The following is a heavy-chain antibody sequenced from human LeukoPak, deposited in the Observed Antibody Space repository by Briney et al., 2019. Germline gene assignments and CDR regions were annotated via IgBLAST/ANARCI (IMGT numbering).Heavy chain of an antibody. CDR3: ARSVQWLPY. CDR2: ISGSGTTM. D-gene: IGHD6-19*01. J-gene: IGHJ4*02. V-gene: IGHV3-48*03. CDR1: GFTFSSYE. Sequence: PGGSLRPSCVASGFTFSSYEMNWLRQSPGKGLEWVSFISGSGTTMYYADSVKGRFTISRDNAKNPLYLQMNSLRAEDTAVYYCARSVQWLPYWGQGTLVTVSS.